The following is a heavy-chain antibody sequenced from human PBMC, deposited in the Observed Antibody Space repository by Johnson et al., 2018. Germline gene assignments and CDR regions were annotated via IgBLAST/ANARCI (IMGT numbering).Heavy chain of an antibody. CDR2: ISVDGSRK. CDR3: AKDRQGFVMMTFGGLIVTQPHMDV. CDR1: GFIFSNYG. D-gene: IGHD3-16*02. V-gene: IGHV3-30*18. J-gene: IGHJ6*03. Sequence: VQLVQSGGGVVEPGRSXRLSCEASGFIFSNYGMYWVRQAPGKGLEWVAGISVDGSRKYYCEPVRGRFTISRDNSVSTLSLEMNSLRVEDTAVYYCAKDRQGFVMMTFGGLIVTQPHMDVWGKGTAVTVSS.